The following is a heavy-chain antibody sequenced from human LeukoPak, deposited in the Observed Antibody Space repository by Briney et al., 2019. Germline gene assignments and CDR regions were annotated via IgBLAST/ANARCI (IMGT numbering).Heavy chain of an antibody. V-gene: IGHV3-7*01. CDR3: ARDTRTFDY. CDR1: GFTFSSYR. Sequence: GVSLRLSCAASGFTFSSYRMNWVRQAPGKGLEWVANIKQDGSEKYYVDSVKGRFTISRDNAKNSLFLQMNSLRAEDTAVYYCARDTRTFDYWGQGTLVTVSS. J-gene: IGHJ4*02. D-gene: IGHD1-26*01. CDR2: IKQDGSEK.